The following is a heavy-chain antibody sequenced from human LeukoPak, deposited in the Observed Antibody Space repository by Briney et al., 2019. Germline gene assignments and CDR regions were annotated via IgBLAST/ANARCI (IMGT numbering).Heavy chain of an antibody. CDR3: ARVSGTWLDP. D-gene: IGHD1-26*01. J-gene: IGHJ5*02. Sequence: SETLSLTCTVSGGSVSSGSYYWSWIRQPPGKGLEWIGYIYYSGSTNYNPSLKSRVTISVDTSKNQFSLKLSSVTAADTAVYYCARVSGTWLDPWGQGTLVTVSS. CDR2: IYYSGST. CDR1: GGSVSSGSYY. V-gene: IGHV4-61*01.